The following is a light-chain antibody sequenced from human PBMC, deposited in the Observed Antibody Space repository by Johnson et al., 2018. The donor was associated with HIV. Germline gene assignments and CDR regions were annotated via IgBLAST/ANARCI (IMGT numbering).Light chain of an antibody. CDR2: DNN. J-gene: IGLJ1*01. CDR1: SSNIGNNY. Sequence: QSVLTQPPSVSAVPGQKVTISCSGSSSNIGNNYVSWYQQLPGTAPKLLIYDNNKRPSGIPDRFSGSKSGTSAPLGITGLQTGDEADAYCGTWDGRLAVYYCGDWDGSLSACFFGTWTKVPVL. V-gene: IGLV1-51*01. CDR3: GTWDGRLAVYYCGDWDGSLSACF.